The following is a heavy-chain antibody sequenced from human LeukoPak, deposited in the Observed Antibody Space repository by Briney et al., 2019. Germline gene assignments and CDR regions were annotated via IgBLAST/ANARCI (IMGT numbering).Heavy chain of an antibody. D-gene: IGHD5-18*01. CDR2: IYSGGST. CDR3: ARDFYTAMVTD. J-gene: IGHJ4*02. V-gene: IGHV3-53*01. Sequence: PGGSLRLSCAASGFTVSSNYMSWVRQAPGKGLEWVSVIYSGGSTYYADSVKGRFTISRDNSKNTLYLQMNSLRAEDTAVYYCARDFYTAMVTDWGQGTLVTVSS. CDR1: GFTVSSNY.